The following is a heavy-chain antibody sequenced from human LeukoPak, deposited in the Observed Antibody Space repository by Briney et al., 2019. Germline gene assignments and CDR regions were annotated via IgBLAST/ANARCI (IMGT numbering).Heavy chain of an antibody. Sequence: ASVKVTCKASVYTFTFYYMHWVRQAPGQGQEWMGWINPNSGGTNYAQKFQGRITMTSDTSLSTAYMELSKLRADDTAVYYCARDFVPVDLWFGDRPGKPGDYWGQGTLVTVSS. CDR3: ARDFVPVDLWFGDRPGKPGDY. D-gene: IGHD3-10*01. CDR1: VYTFTFYY. V-gene: IGHV1-2*02. CDR2: INPNSGGT. J-gene: IGHJ4*02.